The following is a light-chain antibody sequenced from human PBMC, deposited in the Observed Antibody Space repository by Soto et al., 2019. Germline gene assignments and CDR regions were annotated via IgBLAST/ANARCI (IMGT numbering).Light chain of an antibody. CDR3: QPSYSIPLT. CDR1: QSISRY. Sequence: DIQMTQSPSSLSASIGDRVTIICRASQSISRYSNWYQQKPGKAPMLLIYAASTLQSGVPSRFSGSGSGTDFTLTISSLQPEDFATYYCQPSYSIPLTFGGGTNVEFK. V-gene: IGKV1-39*01. CDR2: AAS. J-gene: IGKJ4*01.